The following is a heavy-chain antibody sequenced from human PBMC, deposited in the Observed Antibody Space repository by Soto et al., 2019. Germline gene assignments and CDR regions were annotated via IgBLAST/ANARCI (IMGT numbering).Heavy chain of an antibody. V-gene: IGHV3-30-3*01. D-gene: IGHD6-19*01. CDR2: ISYDGSNK. J-gene: IGHJ3*02. CDR3: ARTIAVAGGSFDI. Sequence: QVQLVESGGGVVQPGRSLRLSCAASGFTFSSYAMHWVRQAPGKGLEWVAVISYDGSNKYYADSVKGRFTISRDNSKNTLYLQMNSLRAEDTAVYYCARTIAVAGGSFDIWDQGTMVTVSS. CDR1: GFTFSSYA.